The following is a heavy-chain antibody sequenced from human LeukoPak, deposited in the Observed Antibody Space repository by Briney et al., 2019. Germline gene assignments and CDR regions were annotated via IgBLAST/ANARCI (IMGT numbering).Heavy chain of an antibody. D-gene: IGHD3-22*01. V-gene: IGHV3-30-3*01. J-gene: IGHJ3*02. Sequence: PGGSLRLSCAASRFTFSSYGMHWVRQAPGKGLEWVAFISFDGGNTLYPDSVKGRFTISRDNYRNTLDLQMNSLRPEDTAVYYCARDGDVDYYDSSGYALDMWGQGTKVTVSS. CDR2: ISFDGGNT. CDR3: ARDGDVDYYDSSGYALDM. CDR1: RFTFSSYG.